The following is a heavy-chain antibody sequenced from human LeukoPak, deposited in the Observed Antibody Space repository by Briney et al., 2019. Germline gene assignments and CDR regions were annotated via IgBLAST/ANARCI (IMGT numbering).Heavy chain of an antibody. V-gene: IGHV4-39*01. D-gene: IGHD6-13*01. J-gene: IGHJ4*01. Sequence: SETLSLTCSVSGGSISNADYYWGWIRQAPGKGLEWVGSIFYGERNHYNPSLKSRATMSVDTSKNQFSLKLTSVTAADAAMYYCARQLPTAAADTRGYFEYWGQGAVVTVSS. CDR3: ARQLPTAAADTRGYFEY. CDR2: IFYGERN. CDR1: GGSISNADYY.